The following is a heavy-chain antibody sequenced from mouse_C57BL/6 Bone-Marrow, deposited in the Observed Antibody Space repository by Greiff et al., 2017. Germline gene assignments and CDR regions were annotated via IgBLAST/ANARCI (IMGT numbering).Heavy chain of an antibody. Sequence: EVMLVESGGGLVKPGGSLKLSCAASGFTFSSYAMSWVRQTPEKRLEWVATISDGGSYTYYPDNVKGRFTISRDNAKNNLYLQMSHLKSEDTAMYYCARVYYCAMDYWGQGTSVTVSS. V-gene: IGHV5-4*03. CDR2: ISDGGSYT. CDR1: GFTFSSYA. J-gene: IGHJ4*01. CDR3: ARVYYCAMDY.